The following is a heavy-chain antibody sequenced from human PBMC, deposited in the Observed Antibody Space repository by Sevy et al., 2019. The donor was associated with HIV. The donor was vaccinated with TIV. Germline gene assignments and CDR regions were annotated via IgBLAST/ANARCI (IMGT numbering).Heavy chain of an antibody. CDR1: GFTFSSYA. CDR3: AKEEPPQGYCSGGSCPPDS. Sequence: GGSLRLSCAASGFTFSSYAMSWVRQAPGKGLEWVSAISGRGGNIFYADSVKGRFTISRDNSKNTRYLQMNSLRVGDTAVYYCAKEEPPQGYCSGGSCPPDSWGQGTLVTVSS. V-gene: IGHV3-23*01. J-gene: IGHJ4*02. D-gene: IGHD2-15*01. CDR2: ISGRGGNI.